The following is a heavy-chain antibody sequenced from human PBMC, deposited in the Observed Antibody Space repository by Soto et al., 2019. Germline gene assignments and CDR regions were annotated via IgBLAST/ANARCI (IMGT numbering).Heavy chain of an antibody. J-gene: IGHJ5*02. V-gene: IGHV4-34*01. CDR3: ARGLRDGYNFNWFDP. CDR1: GGSFSGYY. Sequence: SETLSLTCAVYGGSFSGYYWSWIRQPPGKGLEWIGEINHSGSTNYNPPLKSRVTISVDTSKNQFSLKLSSVTAADTAVYYCARGLRDGYNFNWFDPWGQGTLVTVSS. CDR2: INHSGST. D-gene: IGHD5-12*01.